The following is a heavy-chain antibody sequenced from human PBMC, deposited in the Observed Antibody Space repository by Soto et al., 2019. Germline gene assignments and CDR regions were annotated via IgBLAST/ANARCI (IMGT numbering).Heavy chain of an antibody. CDR3: AKDRQPDGFWPFDY. Sequence: EVRLVESGGGLVQPGGSLRLSCVASGFPFSTYTMSWVRQAPGQGLEWLSGIYGRGDKIFYAGSVKGRFTISRDNSRSTLYLQMNNLRRDDTAIYCCAKDRQPDGFWPFDYWGRGTLIIVSS. V-gene: IGHV3-23*04. J-gene: IGHJ4*02. CDR2: IYGRGDKI. CDR1: GFPFSTYT. D-gene: IGHD3-3*01.